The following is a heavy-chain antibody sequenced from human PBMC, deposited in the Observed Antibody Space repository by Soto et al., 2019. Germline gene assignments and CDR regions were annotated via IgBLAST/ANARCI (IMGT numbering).Heavy chain of an antibody. D-gene: IGHD2-8*01. CDR1: GFTFSSYA. J-gene: IGHJ6*02. Sequence: SLRLSCSASGFTFSSYAMHWVRQAPGKGLEYVSDISSNGGSTYYADYVKGRFTISRDNSKNTLYLQMSSLRAEDTAVYYCVKGRLTYYYYGMDVWGQGTMVTVSS. CDR3: VKGRLTYYYYGMDV. CDR2: ISSNGGST. V-gene: IGHV3-64D*06.